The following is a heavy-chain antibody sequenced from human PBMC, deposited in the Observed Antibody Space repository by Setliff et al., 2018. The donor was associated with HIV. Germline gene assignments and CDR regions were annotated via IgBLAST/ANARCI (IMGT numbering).Heavy chain of an antibody. CDR1: GFTFSSYA. CDR2: ISGSGGST. D-gene: IGHD1-1*01. V-gene: IGHV3-23*01. Sequence: PGGSLRLSCAASGFTFSSYAMSWVRQAPGKGLEWVSAISGSGGSTYYADSVKGRFTISRDNSKNTLYLQMNSLRAEDTAVYYCARVGLVQLERRGLNYWGQGTLVTVS. J-gene: IGHJ4*02. CDR3: ARVGLVQLERRGLNY.